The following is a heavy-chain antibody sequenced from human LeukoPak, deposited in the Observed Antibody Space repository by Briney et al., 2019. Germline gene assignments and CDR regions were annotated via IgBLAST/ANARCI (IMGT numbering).Heavy chain of an antibody. Sequence: PGGSLRLSCAASGFTFNSDSMSWVRQAPGKGLEWVSSISSSNTYIYYADSVKGRFTVSRDNAKNSLYLQMNSLRAEDTALYYCARADPYEDWGQGTLVTVSS. CDR2: ISSSNTYI. V-gene: IGHV3-21*01. J-gene: IGHJ4*02. D-gene: IGHD3-3*01. CDR1: GFTFNSDS. CDR3: ARADPYED.